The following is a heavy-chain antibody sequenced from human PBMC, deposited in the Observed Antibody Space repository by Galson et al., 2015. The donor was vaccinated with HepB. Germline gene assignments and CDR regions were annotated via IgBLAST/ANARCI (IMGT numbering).Heavy chain of an antibody. CDR2: IYHSGST. Sequence: LSLTCTVSGGSISSGIDYWGWIRRPPGKGLEWIGSIYHSGSTYYNPSLKSRVTISLDTSKNQFSLKLRSVTAADTTLYYCARHRLTGTAGVHNWFAPWGQGILVTVSS. V-gene: IGHV4-39*01. J-gene: IGHJ5*02. D-gene: IGHD2-8*02. CDR1: GGSISSGIDY. CDR3: ARHRLTGTAGVHNWFAP.